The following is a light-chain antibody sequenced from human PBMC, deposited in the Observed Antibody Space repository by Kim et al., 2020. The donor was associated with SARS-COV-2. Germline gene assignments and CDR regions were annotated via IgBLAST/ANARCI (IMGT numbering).Light chain of an antibody. J-gene: IGLJ1*01. CDR3: SSYTSSSTFV. V-gene: IGLV2-18*02. CDR1: SSDIGTYNR. CDR2: EVS. Sequence: QSALTQPPSVSGSPGQSVTISCTGTSSDIGTYNRVSWYQQSPGTAPKLMIYEVSNRPSGVPDRFSGSKSGNTASLTISGLQAKDEADYYCSSYTSSSTFVFGTGTKVTVL.